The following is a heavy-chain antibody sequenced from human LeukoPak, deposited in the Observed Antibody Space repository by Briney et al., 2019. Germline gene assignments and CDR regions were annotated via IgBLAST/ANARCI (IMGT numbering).Heavy chain of an antibody. Sequence: NASETLSLTCAVSGYSISSGYYWGWIRQPPGKGLEWIGSIYYSGSAYYNPSLKSRVTISVDTSKNQFSLKLSSVTAADTAVYYCARQAVAGDFDYWGQGTLVTVSS. CDR3: ARQAVAGDFDY. D-gene: IGHD6-19*01. J-gene: IGHJ4*02. V-gene: IGHV4-38-2*01. CDR2: IYYSGSA. CDR1: GYSISSGYY.